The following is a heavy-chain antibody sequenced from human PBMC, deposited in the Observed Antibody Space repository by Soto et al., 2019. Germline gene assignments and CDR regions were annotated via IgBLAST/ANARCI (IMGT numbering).Heavy chain of an antibody. J-gene: IGHJ6*02. CDR3: ARYYDFWSGYGPFGMDV. D-gene: IGHD3-3*01. Sequence: QVQLVQSGAEVKKPGASVKVSCKASGYTFTSYGISWVRQAPGQGLEWMGWISAYNGNTNYAQKLQGRVTMTTDTSTRTAYMELRSLRSDDTAVYYCARYYDFWSGYGPFGMDVWGQGTTVTVSS. V-gene: IGHV1-18*01. CDR2: ISAYNGNT. CDR1: GYTFTSYG.